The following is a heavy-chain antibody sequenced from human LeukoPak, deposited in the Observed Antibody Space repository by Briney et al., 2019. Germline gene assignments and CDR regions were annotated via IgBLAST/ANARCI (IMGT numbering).Heavy chain of an antibody. Sequence: SETLSLTCTVSGGSISSSSYYWGWIRQPPGKGLEWIGNIYYSGSTYYNPSLKSRVTISVDTSKNQFSLKLSSVTAADTAVYYCASIVGATNSWGQGTLVTVSS. V-gene: IGHV4-39*01. CDR2: IYYSGST. CDR3: ASIVGATNS. CDR1: GGSISSSSYY. J-gene: IGHJ5*02. D-gene: IGHD1-26*01.